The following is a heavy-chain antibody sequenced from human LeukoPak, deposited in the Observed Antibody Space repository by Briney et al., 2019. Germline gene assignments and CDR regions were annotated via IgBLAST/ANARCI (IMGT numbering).Heavy chain of an antibody. CDR3: AKDLRTSGYYPYYFDY. CDR1: GFTFSSYA. CDR2: DGSNK. J-gene: IGHJ4*02. Sequence: GGSLRLSCAASGFTFSSYAMHWVPQAPGKGLEWVAVDGSNKYYADSVKGRFTISRDNSKNTLFLQMNSLRAEDTAVYYCAKDLRTSGYYPYYFDYWGQGTLVTVSS. D-gene: IGHD3-22*01. V-gene: IGHV3-30*18.